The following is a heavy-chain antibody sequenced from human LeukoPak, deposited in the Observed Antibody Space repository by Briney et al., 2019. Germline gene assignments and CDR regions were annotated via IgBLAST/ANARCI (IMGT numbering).Heavy chain of an antibody. Sequence: GGSLRLSCAASGFTFSSYEMNWVRQAPGKGLEWVSYISSSGSTIYYADSVKGRFTISRDNAKNSLHLQMNSLRAEDTAVYYCAKGLLPSGHDYGDYWGQGTLVTVSS. CDR3: AKGLLPSGHDYGDY. V-gene: IGHV3-48*03. CDR2: ISSSGSTI. CDR1: GFTFSSYE. D-gene: IGHD4-17*01. J-gene: IGHJ4*02.